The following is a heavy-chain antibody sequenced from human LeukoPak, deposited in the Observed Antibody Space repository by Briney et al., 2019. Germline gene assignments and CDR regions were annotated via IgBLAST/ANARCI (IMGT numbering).Heavy chain of an antibody. Sequence: GGSLRLSCAASGFTFSSYAMSWVGQTPGKGLERVSYISSSGSTIYYADSVKGRFTISRDNAKNSLYLQMNSLRAEDTAVYYCARKRGFSYGPFDYWGQGALVTVSS. V-gene: IGHV3-48*04. CDR3: ARKRGFSYGPFDY. CDR2: ISSSGSTI. D-gene: IGHD5-18*01. CDR1: GFTFSSYA. J-gene: IGHJ4*02.